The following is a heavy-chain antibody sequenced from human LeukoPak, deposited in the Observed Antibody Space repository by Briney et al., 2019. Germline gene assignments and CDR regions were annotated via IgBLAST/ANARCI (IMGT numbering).Heavy chain of an antibody. CDR3: AREGTTPTGVRP. Sequence: SETLSLTCAVYGGSFSGYYWSWIRQPPGKGLEWIGEINHSGSTNYNPSLKSRVTISVDTSKNQFSLKLSSVTAADTAVYYCAREGTTPTGVRPWGQGTLVTVSS. CDR1: GGSFSGYY. D-gene: IGHD4-11*01. J-gene: IGHJ5*02. CDR2: INHSGST. V-gene: IGHV4-34*01.